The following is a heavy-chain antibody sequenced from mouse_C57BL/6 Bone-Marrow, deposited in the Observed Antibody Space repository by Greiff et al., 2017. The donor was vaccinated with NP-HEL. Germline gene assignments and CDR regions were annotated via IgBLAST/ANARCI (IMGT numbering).Heavy chain of an antibody. D-gene: IGHD2-1*01. CDR3: ARKKIYYGNYNY. CDR1: GYTFTSYW. V-gene: IGHV1-55*01. Sequence: QVQLQQPGAELVKPGASVKMSCKASGYTFTSYWITWVKQRPGQGLEWIGDIYPGSGSTNYNEKFKRKATLTVDTSSSTAYMQLSSLTSEDSAVYYWARKKIYYGNYNYWGQGTTLTVSS. CDR2: IYPGSGST. J-gene: IGHJ2*01.